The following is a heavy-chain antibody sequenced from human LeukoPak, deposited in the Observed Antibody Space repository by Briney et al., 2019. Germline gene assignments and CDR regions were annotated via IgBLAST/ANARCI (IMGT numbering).Heavy chain of an antibody. Sequence: PGGSLRLSCAASGFTFSTYWMHWVRQAPGKGLVWVSRIKSDGSTNYADSVKGRFTISRDNAKNTVSLQMNNLRPEDTGVYYCARAPSEIGGYYPEYFRHWGQGTLVTVSS. V-gene: IGHV3-74*01. CDR1: GFTFSTYW. CDR3: ARAPSEIGGYYPEYFRH. CDR2: IKSDGST. J-gene: IGHJ1*01. D-gene: IGHD3-22*01.